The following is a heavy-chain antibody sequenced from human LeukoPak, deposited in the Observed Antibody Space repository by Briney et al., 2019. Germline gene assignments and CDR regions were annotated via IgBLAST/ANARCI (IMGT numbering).Heavy chain of an antibody. V-gene: IGHV3-7*05. CDR3: ARHLDVDTLDY. J-gene: IGHJ4*02. CDR1: GFSFSRFW. D-gene: IGHD3-16*01. Sequence: DGSLPLSRAASGFSFSRFWMTWVRQAPGKGPEWVASIKEDGSERYYVDSVKGRFTISRDNAQNSLFLQMTSLRAEDTAIYYCARHLDVDTLDYWGQGKGVTVTS. CDR2: IKEDGSER.